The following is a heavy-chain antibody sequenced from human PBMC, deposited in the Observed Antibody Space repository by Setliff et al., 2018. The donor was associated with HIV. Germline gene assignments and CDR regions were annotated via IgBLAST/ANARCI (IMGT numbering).Heavy chain of an antibody. D-gene: IGHD3-10*01. CDR1: GGSVNSSTYY. J-gene: IGHJ4*02. CDR3: ARQRGSGSYRGSGYYFDY. Sequence: PSETLSLTCSVSGGSVNSSTYYWGWIRQPPGKGLEWIGSIYYSGATYYNPSLKSRVTISVDTSKDQFSLKLRSVTAADTAVYYCARQRGSGSYRGSGYYFDYWGQGTLVTVSS. V-gene: IGHV4-39*01. CDR2: IYYSGAT.